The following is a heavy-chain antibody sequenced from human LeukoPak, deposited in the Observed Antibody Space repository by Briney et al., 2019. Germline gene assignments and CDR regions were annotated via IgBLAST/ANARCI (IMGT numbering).Heavy chain of an antibody. Sequence: GESLKISCKGSGYSFTSYWIGWVRQMPGKGLEWMGIIYPGDPDTRYSPSFQGQVTISADKSISTAYLQWSSLKASDTAMYYCARGIDYGGNTYYFDYWGQGTLVTVST. CDR1: GYSFTSYW. V-gene: IGHV5-51*01. D-gene: IGHD4-23*01. J-gene: IGHJ4*02. CDR2: IYPGDPDT. CDR3: ARGIDYGGNTYYFDY.